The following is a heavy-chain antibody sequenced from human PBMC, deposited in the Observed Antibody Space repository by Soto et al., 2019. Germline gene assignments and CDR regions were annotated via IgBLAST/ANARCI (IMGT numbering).Heavy chain of an antibody. J-gene: IGHJ6*02. CDR1: GGSISSGGYY. Sequence: PSETLSLTCTVSGGSISSGGYYWSWIRQHPGKGLEWIGYIYYSGSTYYNPSLKSRVTISVDTSKSQFSLKLSSVTAADTAVYYCATRYCSGGSCYLSHYYYGVDVWGQGTTVTVSS. V-gene: IGHV4-31*03. CDR3: ATRYCSGGSCYLSHYYYGVDV. D-gene: IGHD2-15*01. CDR2: IYYSGST.